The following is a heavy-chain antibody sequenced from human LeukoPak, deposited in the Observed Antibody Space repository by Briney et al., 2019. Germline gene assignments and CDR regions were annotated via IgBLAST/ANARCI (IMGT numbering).Heavy chain of an antibody. CDR2: FYYSGST. CDR3: ARGGLWSGSSWYFDY. CDR1: GGYISSYY. D-gene: IGHD6-13*01. J-gene: IGHJ4*02. V-gene: IGHV4-59*01. Sequence: SETLSLTCTVSGGYISSYYWSWIRQPPGKGLEWIGYFYYSGSTNYNPSLKSRVTISVDTSKNQFSLKLSSVTAADTAVYYCARGGLWSGSSWYFDYWGQGTLVTVSS.